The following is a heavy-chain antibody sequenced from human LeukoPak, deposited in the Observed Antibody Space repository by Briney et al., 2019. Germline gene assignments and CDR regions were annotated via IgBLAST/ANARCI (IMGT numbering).Heavy chain of an antibody. D-gene: IGHD1-1*01. J-gene: IGHJ3*02. CDR1: GYTFTSYG. CDR2: ISVYNGNT. Sequence: ASVKVSCKASGYTFTSYGISWVRQAPGQGLEWMGWISVYNGNTNYAQKLQGRVTMTTDTSTSTAYMELRSLRSDDTAVYYCARQWDWNQGGAFDIWGQGTMVTVSS. V-gene: IGHV1-18*01. CDR3: ARQWDWNQGGAFDI.